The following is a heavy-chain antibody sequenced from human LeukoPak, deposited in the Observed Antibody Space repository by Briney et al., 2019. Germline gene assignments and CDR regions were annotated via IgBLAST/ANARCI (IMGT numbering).Heavy chain of an antibody. J-gene: IGHJ4*02. V-gene: IGHV1-2*02. Sequence: ASVKVSCKASGGTFSSYAISWVRQAPGQGLDWMGWINPNTGGTKYAQKFQGRVTMTRDTSIGTAYMELSTVTSDDTAVYFCARVHATGYFSLDLGYWGQGTLVTVSS. CDR1: GGTFSSYA. CDR2: INPNTGGT. CDR3: ARVHATGYFSLDLGY. D-gene: IGHD3-9*01.